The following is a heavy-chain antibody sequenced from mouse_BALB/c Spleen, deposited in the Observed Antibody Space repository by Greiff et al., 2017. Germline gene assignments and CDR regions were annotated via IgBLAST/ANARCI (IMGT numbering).Heavy chain of an antibody. CDR2: IRNKANGYTT. J-gene: IGHJ3*01. Sequence: EVQVVESGGGLVQPGGSLRLSCATSGFTFTDYYMSWVRQPPGKALEWLGFIRNKANGYTTEYSASVKGRFTISRDNSQSILYLQMNTLRAEDSATYYCARDPYVSAYWGQGTLVTVSA. CDR3: ARDPYVSAY. D-gene: IGHD1-1*01. V-gene: IGHV7-3*02. CDR1: GFTFTDYY.